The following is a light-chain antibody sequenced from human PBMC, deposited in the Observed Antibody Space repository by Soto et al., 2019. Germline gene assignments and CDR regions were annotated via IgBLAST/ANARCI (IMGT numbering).Light chain of an antibody. CDR2: GTS. CDR1: QSVSSN. CDR3: QQYNNWRA. J-gene: IGKJ4*01. V-gene: IGKV3-15*01. Sequence: EIVMTQSPATLSVSPGERATLSCRASQSVSSNLAWYQHKPGQAPRLLIYGTSTTATGIPARFSGSGSGTEFTLTISSLQSEDFAVYYCQQYNNWRAFGGGTKVEI.